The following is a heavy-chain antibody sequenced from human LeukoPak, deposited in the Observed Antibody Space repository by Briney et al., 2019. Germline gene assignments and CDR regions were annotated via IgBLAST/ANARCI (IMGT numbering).Heavy chain of an antibody. CDR1: GFSFSTYT. V-gene: IGHV3-21*01. Sequence: GGSLRLSCAASGFSFSTYTMNWVRQAPGKGLEWVSSTSSSSRYIDYADSVKGRFTISRDNAKNALYLQMNSLRAEDTAVYYCAKGGYYYSGYYFDYWGQGTLVTVSS. CDR3: AKGGYYYSGYYFDY. D-gene: IGHD3-10*01. CDR2: TSSSSRYI. J-gene: IGHJ4*02.